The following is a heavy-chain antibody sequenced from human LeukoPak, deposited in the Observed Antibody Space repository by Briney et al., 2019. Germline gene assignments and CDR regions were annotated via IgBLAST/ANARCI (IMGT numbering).Heavy chain of an antibody. CDR3: ATLYYRYYYFDY. Sequence: GGSLRLSCAASGFTFSSYAMSWVRQAPGKGLEWVSAISGSGGSTYYADSVKGRFTISRDNSKSTLYLQMNSLRAEDTAVYYCATLYYRYYYFDYWGQGTLVTVSS. J-gene: IGHJ4*02. V-gene: IGHV3-23*01. CDR2: ISGSGGST. D-gene: IGHD3-10*01. CDR1: GFTFSSYA.